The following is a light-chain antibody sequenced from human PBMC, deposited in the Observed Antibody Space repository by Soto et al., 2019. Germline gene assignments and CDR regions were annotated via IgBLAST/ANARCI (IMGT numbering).Light chain of an antibody. CDR1: QGISNY. J-gene: IGKJ1*01. CDR3: QKYNSAPPST. CDR2: AAS. Sequence: DIQMTQSPSTLSAYVGDRVTITCRASQGISNYLAWYQQKPGKVPKLLIYAASTLQSGVPSRFSGSGSGTDFTLTISSLQPEDVATYYCQKYNSAPPSTFGQGTKVDIK. V-gene: IGKV1-27*01.